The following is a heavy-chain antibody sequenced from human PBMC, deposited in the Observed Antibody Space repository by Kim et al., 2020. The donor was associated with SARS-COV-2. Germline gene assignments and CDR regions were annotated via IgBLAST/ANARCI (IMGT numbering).Heavy chain of an antibody. D-gene: IGHD3-16*01. CDR2: ISYDGSNK. CDR3: ARAAYYDYVWGSYYYGMDV. Sequence: GGSLRLSCAASGFTFSSYAMHWVRQAPGKGLEWVAVISYDGSNKYYADSVKGRFTISRDNSKNTLYLQMNSLRAEDTAVYYCARAAYYDYVWGSYYYGMDVWGQGTTVTVSS. CDR1: GFTFSSYA. V-gene: IGHV3-30*04. J-gene: IGHJ6*02.